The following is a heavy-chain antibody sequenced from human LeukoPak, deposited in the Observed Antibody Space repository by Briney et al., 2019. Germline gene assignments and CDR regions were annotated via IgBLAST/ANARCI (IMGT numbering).Heavy chain of an antibody. CDR3: AKVTSAAGYYFDY. J-gene: IGHJ4*02. V-gene: IGHV3-23*01. CDR2: ISGSGGST. D-gene: IGHD6-13*01. CDR1: GFTFSSYA. Sequence: GGSLRLSCAASGFTFSSYAMSWVRQAPGKGLEWVSAISGSGGSTYHADSVKGRFTISRDNSKNTLYLQMNSLRAEDTAVYYCAKVTSAAGYYFDYWGQGTLVTVSS.